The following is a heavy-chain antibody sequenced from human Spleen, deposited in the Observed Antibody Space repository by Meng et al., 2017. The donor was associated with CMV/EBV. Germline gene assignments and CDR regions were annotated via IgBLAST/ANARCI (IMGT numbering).Heavy chain of an antibody. J-gene: IGHJ6*02. V-gene: IGHV3-23*01. CDR1: GFTLSSYA. CDR2: ISGSGGST. Sequence: GGSLRLSCAASGFTLSSYAMSWVRQAPGKGLEWVSAISGSGGSTYYADSVKGRFTISRDNSKNTLYLQMNSLRAEDTADYYCAREVQVERRLHYYYYGMDVWGQGTTVTVSS. CDR3: AREVQVERRLHYYYYGMDV. D-gene: IGHD1-1*01.